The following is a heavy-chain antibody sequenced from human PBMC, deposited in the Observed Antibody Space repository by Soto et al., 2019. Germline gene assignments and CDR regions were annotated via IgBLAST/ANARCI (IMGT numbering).Heavy chain of an antibody. V-gene: IGHV4-30-2*01. CDR1: GGSISSGGYS. D-gene: IGHD4-4*01. CDR2: IYHSGST. Sequence: SETLSLTCAVSGGSISSGGYSWSWIRQPPGKGLEWIGYIYHSGSTYYNPSLKSRVTVSVDRSKNQFSLKLSSVTAADTAVYYCARDYRYNWFDPWGQGTLVTVSS. J-gene: IGHJ5*02. CDR3: ARDYRYNWFDP.